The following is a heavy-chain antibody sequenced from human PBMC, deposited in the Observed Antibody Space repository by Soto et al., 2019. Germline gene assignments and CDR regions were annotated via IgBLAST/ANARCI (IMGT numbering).Heavy chain of an antibody. Sequence: XVSLRLSFAASGFTFSSYAMSWVRQAPGKGLEWVSAISGSGGSTYYADSVKGRFTISRDNSKNTLYLQMNSLRAEDTAVYYCAKALGVVVINTFGVGGMDVCGQGTTVTVSS. D-gene: IGHD3-22*01. CDR1: GFTFSSYA. CDR3: AKALGVVVINTFGVGGMDV. V-gene: IGHV3-23*01. J-gene: IGHJ6*02. CDR2: ISGSGGST.